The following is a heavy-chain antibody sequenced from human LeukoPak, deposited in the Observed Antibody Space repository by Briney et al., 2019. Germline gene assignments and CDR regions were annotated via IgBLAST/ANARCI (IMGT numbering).Heavy chain of an antibody. CDR3: ARLDYGDYDTPGYYMDV. CDR2: INHSGST. J-gene: IGHJ6*03. D-gene: IGHD4-17*01. V-gene: IGHV4-34*01. CDR1: GFTFSSYE. Sequence: GSLRLSCAASGFTFSSYEMIWIRQPPGKGLEWIGEINHSGSTNYNPSLKSRVTISVDTSKNQFSLKLSSVTAADTAVYYCARLDYGDYDTPGYYMDVWGKGTTVTISS.